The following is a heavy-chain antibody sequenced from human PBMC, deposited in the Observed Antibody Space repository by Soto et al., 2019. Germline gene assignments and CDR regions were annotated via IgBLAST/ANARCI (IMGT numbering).Heavy chain of an antibody. CDR1: GLTFSSYG. Sequence: QVQLVESGGGVVQPGRSLRLSCAASGLTFSSYGMHWVRQAPGKGLEWVAVIWYDGSNKYYADSVKGRFTISRDNSKNTLYLTMNRLIAEVTVVYYCASDKAPTGAPPIFDYWGQGTLVNVSS. D-gene: IGHD3-10*01. CDR3: ASDKAPTGAPPIFDY. J-gene: IGHJ4*02. V-gene: IGHV3-33*01. CDR2: IWYDGSNK.